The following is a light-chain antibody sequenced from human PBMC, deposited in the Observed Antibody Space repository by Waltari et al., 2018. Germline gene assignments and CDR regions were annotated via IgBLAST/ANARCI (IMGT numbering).Light chain of an antibody. CDR2: DVS. V-gene: IGLV2-11*01. Sequence: QSALTQPRSVSGSPGQSVTISCTGSSSDVGGFKYVSWYQQHSGKAPKLMICDVSKRPSGVPDRFSGSNSGNTASLTISGLQAEDEADYYCCSYTSSYVVFGGGTKLTVL. CDR1: SSDVGGFKY. J-gene: IGLJ2*01. CDR3: CSYTSSYVV.